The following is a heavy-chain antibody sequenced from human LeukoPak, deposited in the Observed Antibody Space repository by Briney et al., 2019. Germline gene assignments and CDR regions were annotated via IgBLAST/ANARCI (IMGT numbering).Heavy chain of an antibody. D-gene: IGHD2-2*01. J-gene: IGHJ4*02. CDR1: GYNFTNYW. V-gene: IGHV5-51*01. CDR3: ARRYCSSTTCYAGSDY. CDR2: IYPGDSET. Sequence: GESLKISCKGSGYNFTNYWIAWVRQMPGKGLEWMGIIYPGDSETRYSPSFQGQVTISADKSISTAYLQWSSLKASDTAMYYCARRYCSSTTCYAGSDYWGQGTLVTVSS.